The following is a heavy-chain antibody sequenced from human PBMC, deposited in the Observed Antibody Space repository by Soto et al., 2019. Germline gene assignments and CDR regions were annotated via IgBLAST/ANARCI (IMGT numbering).Heavy chain of an antibody. CDR1: GYTLTELS. J-gene: IGHJ4*02. D-gene: IGHD6-19*01. CDR3: ATARLAVALLDY. Sequence: ASVKVSCKVSGYTLTELSMHWVRQAPGKGLEWMGGFDPEDGETIYAQKFQGRVTMTEDTSTDTAYMELSGLRSEDTAVYYCATARLAVALLDYWGQGTLVTVSS. V-gene: IGHV1-24*01. CDR2: FDPEDGET.